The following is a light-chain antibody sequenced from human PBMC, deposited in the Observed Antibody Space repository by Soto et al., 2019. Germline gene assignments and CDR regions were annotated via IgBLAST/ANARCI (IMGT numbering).Light chain of an antibody. Sequence: PGERATLSCRASQSVSSNYLAWYQQKPGQTPKVLIYRASTRATGIPDRSSGSGSGTDFTLTISRLEAEDFAVYYCQQYGSSPLTFGGGTKVDIK. CDR2: RAS. J-gene: IGKJ4*01. CDR3: QQYGSSPLT. CDR1: QSVSSNY. V-gene: IGKV3-20*01.